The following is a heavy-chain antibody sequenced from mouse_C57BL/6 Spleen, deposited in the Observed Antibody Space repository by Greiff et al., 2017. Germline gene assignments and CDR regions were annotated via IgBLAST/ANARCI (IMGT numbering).Heavy chain of an antibody. CDR2: IDPSDSYT. CDR1: GYTFTSYW. CDR3: ARLPFGTTVVAPYYFDY. Sequence: QVQLQQPGAELVKPGASVKLSCKASGYTFTSYWMQWVKQRPGQGLEWIGEIDPSDSYTNYNQQFKGKATLTVDTSSSTAYMQLSSLTSEDSAVYYCARLPFGTTVVAPYYFDYWGQGTTLTVSS. J-gene: IGHJ2*01. V-gene: IGHV1-50*01. D-gene: IGHD1-1*01.